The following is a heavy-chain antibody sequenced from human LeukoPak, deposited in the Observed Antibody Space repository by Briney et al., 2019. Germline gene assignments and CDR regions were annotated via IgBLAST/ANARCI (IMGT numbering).Heavy chain of an antibody. D-gene: IGHD1-26*01. J-gene: IGHJ3*02. V-gene: IGHV4-59*01. CDR3: AGNSGSSKEGAFDI. Sequence: PSETLSLTCTVSGGSISSYYWSWIRQPPGKGLEWIGYIYYSGSTNYNPSLKSRVTISVDTSKNQFSLKLSSVTAADTAVYYCAGNSGSSKEGAFDIWGQGTMVTVSS. CDR1: GGSISSYY. CDR2: IYYSGST.